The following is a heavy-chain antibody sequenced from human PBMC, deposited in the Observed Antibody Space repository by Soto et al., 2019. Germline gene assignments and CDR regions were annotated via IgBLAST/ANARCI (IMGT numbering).Heavy chain of an antibody. J-gene: IGHJ3*02. V-gene: IGHV3-30-3*01. CDR3: ARPRGNWIHDAFDI. Sequence: QVQLVESGGGVVQPGRSLRLSCAASGFTFSSYAMHWVRQAPGKGLEWVAVISYDGSNKYYADSVKGRFTISRDNSKNTLYLQMNSLRAEDTAVYYCARPRGNWIHDAFDIWGQGTMVTVSS. D-gene: IGHD1-1*01. CDR1: GFTFSSYA. CDR2: ISYDGSNK.